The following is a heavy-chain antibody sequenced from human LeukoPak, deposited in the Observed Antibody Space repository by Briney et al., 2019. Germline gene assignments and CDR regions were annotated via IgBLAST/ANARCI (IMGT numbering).Heavy chain of an antibody. CDR1: GYTFTMYD. J-gene: IGHJ4*02. CDR2: MIPNSGNT. D-gene: IGHD3-22*01. CDR3: ARGGAYYDSSGYYSFDY. V-gene: IGHV1-8*01. Sequence: ASVKVSCEASGYTFTMYDINWGRQATGQGREWVGWMIPNSGNTGYAQKFQGRVTMTRNTSISTAYMELSSLRSEDTAVYYCARGGAYYDSSGYYSFDYWGQGTLVTVSS.